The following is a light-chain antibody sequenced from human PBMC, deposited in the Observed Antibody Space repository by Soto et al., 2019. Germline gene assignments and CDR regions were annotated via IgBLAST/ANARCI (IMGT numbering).Light chain of an antibody. J-gene: IGKJ4*01. V-gene: IGKV3-20*01. CDR3: QQYGSSPLT. CDR1: QTVNNNY. Sequence: ELVLTQSPGPLSLSPGERATLSCRSSQTVNNNYLAWYQQIPGQAPRLLISGASGRATGTPDRFSGSASGTDFTLTISRLEPEDVAVYYCQQYGSSPLTLGGGTKVDIK. CDR2: GAS.